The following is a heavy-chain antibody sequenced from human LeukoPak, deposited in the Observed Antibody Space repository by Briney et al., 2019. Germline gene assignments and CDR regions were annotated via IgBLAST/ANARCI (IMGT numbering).Heavy chain of an antibody. CDR3: ASIDYYDSSFDY. J-gene: IGHJ4*02. CDR2: ISSSSSYI. V-gene: IGHV3-21*01. CDR1: GFTFSSYS. Sequence: GGSLRLSCAASGFTFSSYSMNWVRQAPGKGLEWVSSISSSSSYIYYADSVKGRFTISRDNSKNTLYLQMNSLRAEDTAVYYCASIDYYDSSFDYWGQGTLVTVSS. D-gene: IGHD3-22*01.